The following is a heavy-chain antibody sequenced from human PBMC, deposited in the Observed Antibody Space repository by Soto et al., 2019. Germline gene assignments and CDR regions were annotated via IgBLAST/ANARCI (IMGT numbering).Heavy chain of an antibody. CDR1: GDSVSSNSAA. J-gene: IGHJ3*02. Sequence: SQTLSLTCAISGDSVSSNSAAWNWIRQSPSRGLEWLGRTYYRSKWYNDYAVSVKSRITINPDTSKNQFSLQLNSVTPEDTAVYYCARYVSDCRSRWPLSAFDIWGQGTMLTVSS. CDR3: ARYVSDCRSRWPLSAFDI. D-gene: IGHD6-13*01. CDR2: TYYRSKWYN. V-gene: IGHV6-1*01.